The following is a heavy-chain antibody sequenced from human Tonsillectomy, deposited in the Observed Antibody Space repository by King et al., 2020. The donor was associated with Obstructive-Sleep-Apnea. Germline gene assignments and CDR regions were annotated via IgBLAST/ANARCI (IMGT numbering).Heavy chain of an antibody. CDR3: ARGKPAGSSFSNWFDP. CDR2: INPNSGGT. J-gene: IGHJ5*02. Sequence: VQLVESGAEVKKPGASVKVSCKASGYTFTAYYIHWVRQAPGQGLEWMGWINPNSGGTNYAQKFQAWVTMTRDTSISTAYMELRRLRFDDTAVYYCARGKPAGSSFSNWFDPWGQGTLVTVSS. D-gene: IGHD6-13*01. CDR1: GYTFTAYY. V-gene: IGHV1-2*04.